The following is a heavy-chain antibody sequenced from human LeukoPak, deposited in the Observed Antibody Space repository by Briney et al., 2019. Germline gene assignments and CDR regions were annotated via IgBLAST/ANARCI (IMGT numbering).Heavy chain of an antibody. CDR3: ARRGCGYSYGSGFSYYYMDV. Sequence: ASVKVSCKACGYTFFTFCITWVRQAPGQGLEWMGWISGRKGNTNYAQNLQDRVTMTTDTSTTTAYMELRGLRSDDTAVYYCARRGCGYSYGSGFSYYYMDVWGEGTTATVS. V-gene: IGHV1-18*01. D-gene: IGHD5-18*01. CDR1: GYTFFTFC. CDR2: ISGRKGNT. J-gene: IGHJ6*03.